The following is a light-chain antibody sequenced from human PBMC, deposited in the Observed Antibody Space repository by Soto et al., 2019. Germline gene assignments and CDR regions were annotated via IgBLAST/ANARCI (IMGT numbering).Light chain of an antibody. CDR3: AAWDDSLSAPYV. CDR2: RNN. CDR1: SSNIGSNY. J-gene: IGLJ1*01. V-gene: IGLV1-47*01. Sequence: VLTQPPSSSGTPGQRVTISCSGSSSNIGSNYVYWYQQLPGTAPKLLIYRNNQRPSGVPDRFSGSKSGTSASLAISGLRSEDEADYYCAAWDDSLSAPYVFGTGTKVTVL.